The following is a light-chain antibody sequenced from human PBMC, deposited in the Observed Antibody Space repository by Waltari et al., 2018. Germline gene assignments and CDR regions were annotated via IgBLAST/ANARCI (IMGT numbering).Light chain of an antibody. Sequence: ENVLTQSPGTLSLSPGERATLSCRASQSVSSSYLAWHQQKRGQAPRLLIYGASTRATGIPDRFSGRGSGTDFTLTISRLEPDDCAVYYCQQYGSAPRTFGEGTKVEIK. V-gene: IGKV3-20*01. CDR3: QQYGSAPRT. CDR2: GAS. J-gene: IGKJ1*01. CDR1: QSVSSSY.